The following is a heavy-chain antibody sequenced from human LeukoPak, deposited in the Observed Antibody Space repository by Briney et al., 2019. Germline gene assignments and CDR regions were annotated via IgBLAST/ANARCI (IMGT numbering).Heavy chain of an antibody. CDR1: GYTFTGYY. V-gene: IGHV1-2*02. D-gene: IGHD2-15*01. Sequence: ASVKVSCKASGYTFTGYYMHWVRQAPGQGLEWMGWINPNSGGTNYAQKFQGRVTMTRDTSISTAYMELSGLRSDDTAVYYCARERGIVVVVAVRPMGFDPWGQGTLVTVSS. CDR3: ARERGIVVVVAVRPMGFDP. CDR2: INPNSGGT. J-gene: IGHJ5*02.